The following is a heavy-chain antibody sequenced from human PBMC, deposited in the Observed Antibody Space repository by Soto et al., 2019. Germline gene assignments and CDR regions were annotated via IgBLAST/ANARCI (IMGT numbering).Heavy chain of an antibody. D-gene: IGHD2-15*01. J-gene: IGHJ6*02. Sequence: EVQLLESGGGLVHPGGSLRLYCVASGSTFSSDVRSWVRQAPWKGLARGSGISGGTTYYADSVQCRSTISRDDFKNTLFLQMNSLRAEDTAVYRCATRDRVTSGSSHFYGTDVWGQGTTVTVSS. CDR1: GSTFSSDV. CDR3: ATRDRVTSGSSHFYGTDV. CDR2: ISGGTT. V-gene: IGHV3-23*01.